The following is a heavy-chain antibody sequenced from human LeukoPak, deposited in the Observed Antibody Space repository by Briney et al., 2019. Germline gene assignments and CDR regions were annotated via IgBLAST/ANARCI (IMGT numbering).Heavy chain of an antibody. J-gene: IGHJ4*02. CDR3: AQGEGLSRTFDY. V-gene: IGHV3-23*01. CDR2: ISGSGGST. CDR1: GFTFSSYA. D-gene: IGHD2/OR15-2a*01. Sequence: GGSLRLSCAASGFTFSSYAMSWVRQAPGKGLEWVSAISGSGGSTYYADSVKGRFTISRDNAKNSLYLQMNSLRAEDTAVYYCAQGEGLSRTFDYWGQGTLVTVSS.